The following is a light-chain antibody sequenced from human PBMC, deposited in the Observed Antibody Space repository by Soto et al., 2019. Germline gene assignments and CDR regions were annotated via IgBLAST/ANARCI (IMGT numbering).Light chain of an antibody. CDR1: QSVSIH. CDR3: QQYGSSLPIT. CDR2: DTS. Sequence: ETVMTQSPGTLSVSLGERGTLSCRASQSVSIHLAWYQQKPGQAPRLLIYDTSTRATGIPARFSGGGSGTDFTLTISRLEPEDFAVYYCQQYGSSLPITFGQGTRLEIK. J-gene: IGKJ5*01. V-gene: IGKV3-20*01.